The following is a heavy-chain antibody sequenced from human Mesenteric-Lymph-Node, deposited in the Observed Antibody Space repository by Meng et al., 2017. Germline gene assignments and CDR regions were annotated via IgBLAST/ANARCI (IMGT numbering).Heavy chain of an antibody. CDR2: INSGNGKT. D-gene: IGHD1-26*01. CDR3: ARGLWEQSRYYFDS. J-gene: IGHJ4*02. Sequence: QVQLVQSGAEVKKPGASVTVSCKASGYTFTNYAIQWVRQAPGQRLEWMGWINSGNGKTKYSEKFQGRVTITRDTSATTAYMELSSLRSEDMAVYYCARGLWEQSRYYFDSWGQGTLVTVSS. CDR1: GYTFTNYA. V-gene: IGHV1-3*01.